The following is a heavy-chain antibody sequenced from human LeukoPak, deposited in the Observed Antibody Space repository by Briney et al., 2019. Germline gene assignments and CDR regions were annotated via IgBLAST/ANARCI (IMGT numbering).Heavy chain of an antibody. Sequence: PSQTLSLTCTVSGGSISSGDYYWSWIRQPPGKGLEWIGYIYYSGSTYYNPSLKSRVTISVDTSKNQFSLKLSSVTAADTAVYYCARDHSMVVTSGSSYFDYWGQGTLVTVSS. CDR3: ARDHSMVVTSGSSYFDY. CDR2: IYYSGST. D-gene: IGHD4-23*01. V-gene: IGHV4-30-4*08. CDR1: GGSISSGDYY. J-gene: IGHJ4*02.